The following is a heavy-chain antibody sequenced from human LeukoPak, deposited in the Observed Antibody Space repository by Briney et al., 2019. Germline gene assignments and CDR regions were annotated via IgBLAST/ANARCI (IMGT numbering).Heavy chain of an antibody. CDR2: ISWNSGSI. Sequence: GGSLRLSCAASGFTFEDYAMHWVRQAPGKGLEGGSGISWNSGSIGYADSVKGRFTSSRDNAKDSLYVQMNSRRAEDTALYYCAKDLRHTAMDDPLDYWGQGTLVTVSS. J-gene: IGHJ4*02. CDR3: AKDLRHTAMDDPLDY. V-gene: IGHV3-9*01. CDR1: GFTFEDYA. D-gene: IGHD5-18*01.